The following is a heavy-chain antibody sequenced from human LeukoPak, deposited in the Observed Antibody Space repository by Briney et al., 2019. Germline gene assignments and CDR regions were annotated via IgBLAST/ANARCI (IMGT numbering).Heavy chain of an antibody. V-gene: IGHV3-30*03. CDR2: ISNDGRSI. Sequence: SGGSLRLSCAASGFTFSSYGMHWVRQAPAKGLEWVAVISNDGRSIYYADSVKGRFTISRDNSKNTLYLQVNSLRAEDTAVYSCAREACSGSCHSDYFDYWGLGTLVTVSS. CDR1: GFTFSSYG. J-gene: IGHJ4*02. CDR3: AREACSGSCHSDYFDY. D-gene: IGHD2-15*01.